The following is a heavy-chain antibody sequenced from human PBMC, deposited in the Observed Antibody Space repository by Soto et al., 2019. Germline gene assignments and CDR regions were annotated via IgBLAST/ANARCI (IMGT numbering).Heavy chain of an antibody. CDR1: GFTFSNYA. J-gene: IGHJ4*02. Sequence: GGSLRLSCAASGFTFSNYAMSWVRQAPGKGLEWVSTISGNGGSTYYADSVKGRFTISRDNSKNMLFLQINSLRDDDSAVYYCAKRPASIITFDYWGQGTPVTVCS. V-gene: IGHV3-23*01. D-gene: IGHD2-2*01. CDR2: ISGNGGST. CDR3: AKRPASIITFDY.